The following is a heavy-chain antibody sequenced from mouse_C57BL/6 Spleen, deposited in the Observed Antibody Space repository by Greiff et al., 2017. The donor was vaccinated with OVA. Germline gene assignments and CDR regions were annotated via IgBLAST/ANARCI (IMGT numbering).Heavy chain of an antibody. Sequence: VKLQESGAELVKPGASVKMSCKASGYTFTTYPIEWMKQNHGKSLEWIGNFHPYNDDTKYNEKFKGKATLTVEKSSSTVYLELSRLTSTDSAVYYGARQGLDWYFEVWGAGTTVTVSS. CDR3: ARQGLDWYFEV. D-gene: IGHD2-4*01. CDR1: GYTFTTYP. J-gene: IGHJ1*01. V-gene: IGHV1-47*01. CDR2: FHPYNDDT.